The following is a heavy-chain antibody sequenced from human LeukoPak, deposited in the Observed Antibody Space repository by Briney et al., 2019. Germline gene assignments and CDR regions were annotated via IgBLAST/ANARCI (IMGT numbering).Heavy chain of an antibody. CDR3: ARDPNGDYIGAFDM. CDR1: GFTFSAYA. J-gene: IGHJ3*02. CDR2: IRGGGGSA. V-gene: IGHV3-23*01. Sequence: GGSLRLSCTASGFTFSAYAMMWVCQAPGKGPEWVSAIRGGGGSAFYADSVKGRFTISRDNSKYTLFLQMNSLRAEDTAVYYCARDPNGDYIGAFDMWGPGTMVTVSS. D-gene: IGHD4-17*01.